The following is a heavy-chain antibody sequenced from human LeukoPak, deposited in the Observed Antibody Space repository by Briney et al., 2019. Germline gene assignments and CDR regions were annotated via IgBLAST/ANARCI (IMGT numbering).Heavy chain of an antibody. Sequence: GASVKVSCKASGYTFTGYYMHWVRQAPGQGLEWMGWINPNSGGTYYTQKFQGRVTMTRDTSISTAYMELRRLRSDDTAMYYCARLAAGTRIVLDSWGQGTLVTVPS. V-gene: IGHV1-2*02. D-gene: IGHD6-13*01. CDR3: ARLAAGTRIVLDS. CDR2: INPNSGGT. J-gene: IGHJ5*01. CDR1: GYTFTGYY.